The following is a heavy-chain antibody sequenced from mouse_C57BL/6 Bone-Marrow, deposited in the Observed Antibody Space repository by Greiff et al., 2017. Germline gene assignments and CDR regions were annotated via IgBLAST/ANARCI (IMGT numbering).Heavy chain of an antibody. CDR3: AIPITSFDY. CDR1: GFTFSSYG. V-gene: IGHV5-6*01. J-gene: IGHJ2*01. D-gene: IGHD1-1*01. CDR2: ISSGGSYT. Sequence: EVQLEESGGDLVKPGGSLKLSCAASGFTFSSYGMSWVRQTPDKRLEWVATISSGGSYTYYPESVKGRFTISRDNAKNTLYQKMSSLKSEDTAMYYCAIPITSFDYWGQGTTLTVSA.